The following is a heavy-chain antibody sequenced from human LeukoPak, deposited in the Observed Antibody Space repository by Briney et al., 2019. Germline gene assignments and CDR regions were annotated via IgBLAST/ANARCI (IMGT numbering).Heavy chain of an antibody. CDR3: ARDNVCPRCHFDY. D-gene: IGHD3-16*01. V-gene: IGHV3-74*01. CDR2: ISPDGDSA. Sequence: PGGSLRLSCAASGFTFSSYWMHWVRQAPGKGLVWVSRISPDGDSAIYADSVKGRFTISRDNAKNTLYLQMNSLRAEDTAVYYCARDNVCPRCHFDYWGQGTLVTVSS. J-gene: IGHJ4*02. CDR1: GFTFSSYW.